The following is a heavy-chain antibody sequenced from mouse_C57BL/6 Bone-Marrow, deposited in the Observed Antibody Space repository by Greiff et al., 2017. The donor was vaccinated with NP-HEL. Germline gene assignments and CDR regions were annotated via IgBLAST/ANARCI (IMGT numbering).Heavy chain of an antibody. CDR1: GYTFTSYG. D-gene: IGHD1-1*01. J-gene: IGHJ3*01. CDR3: ASGSSLPWFAY. Sequence: QVQLQQSGAELARPGASVKLSCKASGYTFTSYGISWVKQRTGQGLEWIGEIYPRSGNTYYNEKFKGKATLTADKSPSTAYMELRSLTSEDSAVYFCASGSSLPWFAYWGQGTLVTVSA. CDR2: IYPRSGNT. V-gene: IGHV1-81*01.